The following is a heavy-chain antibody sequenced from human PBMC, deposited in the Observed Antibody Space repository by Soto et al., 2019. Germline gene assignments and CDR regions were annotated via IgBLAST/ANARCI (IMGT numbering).Heavy chain of an antibody. Sequence: QVQLQESGPGLVKPSGTLSLTCAVSSGSISSSNWWSWVRQPPGKGLEWIGEIYHSGSTNYNPSLKSRVTISVDKSKNQVSLKLSSVTAADTAVYYCERVGYSYGQGGAFDIWGQGTMVTVSS. CDR3: ERVGYSYGQGGAFDI. CDR1: SGSISSSNW. D-gene: IGHD5-18*01. V-gene: IGHV4-4*02. J-gene: IGHJ3*02. CDR2: IYHSGST.